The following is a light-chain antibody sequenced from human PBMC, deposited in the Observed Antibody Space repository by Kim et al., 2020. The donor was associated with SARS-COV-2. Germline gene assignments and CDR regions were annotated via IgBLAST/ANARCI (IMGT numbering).Light chain of an antibody. CDR1: QGISNF. CDR3: KKYISVPQP. CDR2: AAS. V-gene: IGKV1-27*01. Sequence: DIQMTQSPSSLSASIGDRATISCRASQGISNFLAWYQQRPGKVPKLLIDAASTLQSGVPSRFSGSGSGTDFTLTISTLQPEDVATYYCKKYISVPQPFGQGTKVDIK. J-gene: IGKJ1*01.